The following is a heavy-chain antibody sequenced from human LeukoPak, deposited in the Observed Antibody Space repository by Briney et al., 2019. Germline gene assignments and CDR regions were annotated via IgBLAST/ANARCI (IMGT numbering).Heavy chain of an antibody. V-gene: IGHV3-11*06. CDR1: GFTFSDYY. D-gene: IGHD2-15*01. J-gene: IGHJ5*02. CDR2: ISSSSSYT. CDR3: ARDRSGYCSGGSCYQGWFDP. Sequence: GGSLRLSCAASGFTFSDYYMSWVRQAPGKGLEWVSYISSSSSYTNYADSVKGRFTISRDNAKNSLYLQMNSLRAEDTAVYYCARDRSGYCSGGSCYQGWFDPWGQGTLVTVSS.